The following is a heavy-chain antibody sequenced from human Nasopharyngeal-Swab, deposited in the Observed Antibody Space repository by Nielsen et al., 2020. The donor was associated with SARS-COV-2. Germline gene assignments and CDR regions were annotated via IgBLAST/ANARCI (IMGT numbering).Heavy chain of an antibody. CDR2: IYYSGST. CDR3: ARAGGYCSGGSCRRHYYFDY. Sequence: WIRQPPGKGLEWNGYIYYSGSTYYNPSLKSRVTISVDTSKNQFSLKLSSVTAADTAVYYCARAGGYCSGGSCRRHYYFDYWGQGTLVTVSS. J-gene: IGHJ4*02. V-gene: IGHV4-31*02. D-gene: IGHD2-15*01.